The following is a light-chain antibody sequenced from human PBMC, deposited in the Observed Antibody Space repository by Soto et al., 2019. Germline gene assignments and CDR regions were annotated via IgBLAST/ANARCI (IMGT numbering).Light chain of an antibody. CDR2: DAS. CDR3: QQYGSTHLT. Sequence: EIVLTQSPDTLSLSPGERATLSCRASQSVRNNYLAWYQQKPGQAPRFLIYDASSRATGIPDRFSGSGSGTDFTLTINRLEPEDFAVYYCQQYGSTHLTFGGGTKVDIK. J-gene: IGKJ4*01. CDR1: QSVRNNY. V-gene: IGKV3-20*01.